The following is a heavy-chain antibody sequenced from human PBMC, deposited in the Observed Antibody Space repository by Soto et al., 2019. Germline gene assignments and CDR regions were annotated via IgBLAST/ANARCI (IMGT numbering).Heavy chain of an antibody. V-gene: IGHV3-21*01. D-gene: IGHD6-13*01. J-gene: IGHJ4*02. Sequence: PGGSLRLSCAASGFTFSSYSMNWVRQAPGKGLEWVSSISSSSSYIYYADSVKGRFTISRDNAKNSLYLQMNSLRAEDTAVYYRARAEGITHSSSWQYHDYWGQGTLVTGSS. CDR2: ISSSSSYI. CDR1: GFTFSSYS. CDR3: ARAEGITHSSSWQYHDY.